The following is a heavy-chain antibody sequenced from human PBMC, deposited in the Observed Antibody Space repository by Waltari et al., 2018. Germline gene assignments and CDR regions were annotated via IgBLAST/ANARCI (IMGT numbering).Heavy chain of an antibody. CDR2: INPDGSVK. D-gene: IGHD3-16*01. CDR3: AGYTFGYHYGMDV. V-gene: IGHV3-7*01. CDR1: GVTFSSFW. J-gene: IGHJ6*02. Sequence: EVQLVESGGGLVQPGGSLRLSCAASGVTFSSFWMGWVRQAPGKGLEWLANINPDGSVKNYVDSVKGRFTISRDSAKNSLYLQMNSLRAEDTAVYYCAGYTFGYHYGMDVWGQGTTVTVSS.